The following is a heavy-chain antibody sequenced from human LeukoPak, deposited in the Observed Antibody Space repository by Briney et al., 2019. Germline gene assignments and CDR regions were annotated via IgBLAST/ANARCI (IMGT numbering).Heavy chain of an antibody. Sequence: GGSLRLSCAASGFTFSSYAMSWVRQAPGKGLEWVSAISGSGGSTYYADSVKGRFTISRDNSKNTLYLQMNSLRAEDTAVYYCAKGGGEITMIVVVPWGYYFDYWGQGTLVTVSS. CDR2: ISGSGGST. CDR3: AKGGGEITMIVVVPWGYYFDY. CDR1: GFTFSSYA. J-gene: IGHJ4*02. D-gene: IGHD3-22*01. V-gene: IGHV3-23*01.